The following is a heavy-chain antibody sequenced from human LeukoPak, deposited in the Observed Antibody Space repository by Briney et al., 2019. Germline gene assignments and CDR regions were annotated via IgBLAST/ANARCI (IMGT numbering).Heavy chain of an antibody. CDR2: IKSKTDGGTT. CDR3: TTGSTKSYYDYVWGSYRTTFDY. Sequence: AGGSLRLSCAASGFTFSNAWMSWVRQAPGKGLEWVGRIKSKTDGGTTDYAAPVKGRFTISRDDSKNTLYLQMNSLKTEDTAVYYCTTGSTKSYYDYVWGSYRTTFDYWGQGTLVTVSS. J-gene: IGHJ4*02. D-gene: IGHD3-16*02. V-gene: IGHV3-15*01. CDR1: GFTFSNAW.